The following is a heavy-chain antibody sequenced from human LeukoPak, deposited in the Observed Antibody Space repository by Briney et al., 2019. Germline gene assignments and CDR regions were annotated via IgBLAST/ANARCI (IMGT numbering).Heavy chain of an antibody. Sequence: SETLSLTCTVSGGSISSSSYYWGWIRQPPGKGLEWIGSIYYSGSTNYNPSLKSRVTISVDTSKNQFSLKLSSVTAADTAVYYCARHVPQYWKDGYNLDAFDIWGQGTMVTVSS. J-gene: IGHJ3*02. CDR1: GGSISSSSYY. D-gene: IGHD5-24*01. CDR3: ARHVPQYWKDGYNLDAFDI. CDR2: IYYSGST. V-gene: IGHV4-39*01.